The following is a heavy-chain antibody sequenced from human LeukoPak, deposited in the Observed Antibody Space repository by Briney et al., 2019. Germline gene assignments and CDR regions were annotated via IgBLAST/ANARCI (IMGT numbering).Heavy chain of an antibody. D-gene: IGHD3-16*02. V-gene: IGHV3-7*01. CDR1: GFTFSSYW. J-gene: IGHJ4*02. CDR2: IKQDGSEK. CDR3: ARDFNDYVWGSYRYPDYFDY. Sequence: GGSLRLSCAASGFTFSSYWMSWVRQAPGKGLEWVANIKQDGSEKYYVDSVKGRFTISRDNAKNSLYLQMNSLRAEDTAVYHCARDFNDYVWGSYRYPDYFDYWGQGTLVTVSS.